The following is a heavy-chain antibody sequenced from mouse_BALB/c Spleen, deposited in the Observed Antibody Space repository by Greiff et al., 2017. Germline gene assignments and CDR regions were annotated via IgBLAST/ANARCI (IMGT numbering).Heavy chain of an antibody. V-gene: IGHV1S135*01. J-gene: IGHJ2*01. CDR2: IDPYNGGT. D-gene: IGHD3-2*02. CDR1: GYSFLDYN. CDR3: AKATEYYFDY. Sequence: GPELVKPGAPLKVSCKAPGYSFLDYNMYWVKQSHGKSLEWIGYIDPYNGGTSYNQKFKGKATLTVDKSSSTAFLHLNSLTSGDSAVYYCAKATEYYFDYWGEGTTLTVSS.